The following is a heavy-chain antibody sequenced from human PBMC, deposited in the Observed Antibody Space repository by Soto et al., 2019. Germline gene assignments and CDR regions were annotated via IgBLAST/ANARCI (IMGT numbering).Heavy chain of an antibody. V-gene: IGHV4-4*02. Sequence: PSETLSLTCAVSSGSISSSNWWSWVRQPPGKGLEWIGEIYHSGSTNYNPSLKSRVTISVDKSKNQFSLKLSSVTAADTAVYYCARAPSPSLQDRPMGYYYYYMDVWGKGTTVTVSS. CDR3: ARAPSPSLQDRPMGYYYYYMDV. D-gene: IGHD4-4*01. CDR1: SGSISSSNW. J-gene: IGHJ6*03. CDR2: IYHSGST.